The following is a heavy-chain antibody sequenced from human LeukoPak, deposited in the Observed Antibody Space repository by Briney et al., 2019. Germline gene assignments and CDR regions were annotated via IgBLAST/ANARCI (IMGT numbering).Heavy chain of an antibody. D-gene: IGHD1-26*01. CDR3: ARSFGSYFSYMDV. J-gene: IGHJ6*03. V-gene: IGHV3-64*01. Sequence: GSLRLSCAASGFTFSSYAMHWVRQAPGKGLECVSAISSNGGSTYYANSVKGRFTISRDNSKNTLYLQMGSLRAEDMAVYCCARSFGSYFSYMDVWGKGTTVTASS. CDR2: ISSNGGST. CDR1: GFTFSSYA.